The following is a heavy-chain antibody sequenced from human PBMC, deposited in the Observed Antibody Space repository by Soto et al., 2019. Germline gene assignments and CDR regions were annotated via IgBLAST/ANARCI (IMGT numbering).Heavy chain of an antibody. V-gene: IGHV1-18*01. CDR2: ISAYNDYT. D-gene: IGHD2-21*01. CDR3: AKDRPRLPQNSLNVY. Sequence: QIQLVQSGAEVKKPGASVKVSCKASGYTFTDHGISWVRQAPGQGFEWMGWISAYNDYTAYAQKFQGRVTMTTDKYTNAAYMELRTLTSDDTAVYYCAKDRPRLPQNSLNVYWGQGTLVTVSS. J-gene: IGHJ4*02. CDR1: GYTFTDHG.